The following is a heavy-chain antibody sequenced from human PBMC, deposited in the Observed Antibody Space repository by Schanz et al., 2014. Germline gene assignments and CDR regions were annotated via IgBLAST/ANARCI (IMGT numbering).Heavy chain of an antibody. J-gene: IGHJ4*02. CDR1: GYTFTRYY. CDR2: INSSGGGT. Sequence: QVQLVQSGAEVKKPGASVKVSCKASGYTFTRYYIHWVRQAPGQGLEWMGYINSSGGGTSYAQKFQDRLTMTRDASTSTVYMELSSLRSEDTAVYYCARGYGDSPTDFWGQGTLVTVSS. V-gene: IGHV1-46*01. D-gene: IGHD4-17*01. CDR3: ARGYGDSPTDF.